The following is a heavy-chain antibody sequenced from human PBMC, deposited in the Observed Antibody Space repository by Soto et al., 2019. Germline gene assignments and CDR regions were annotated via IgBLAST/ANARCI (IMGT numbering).Heavy chain of an antibody. V-gene: IGHV3-21*01. CDR2: ISSSSSYI. D-gene: IGHD1-26*01. Sequence: LRLSCAASGFTFSSYSMNWVRQAPGKGLEWVSSISSSSSYIYYADSVKGRFTISRDNAKNSLYLQMNSLRAEDTAVYYCARDAVYCVNAFDYWGQGTLVTVSS. J-gene: IGHJ4*02. CDR3: ARDAVYCVNAFDY. CDR1: GFTFSSYS.